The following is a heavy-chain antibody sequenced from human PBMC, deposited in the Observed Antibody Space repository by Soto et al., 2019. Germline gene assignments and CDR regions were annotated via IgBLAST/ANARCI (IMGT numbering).Heavy chain of an antibody. CDR1: GFTLSSYS. CDR3: ARSVAVAGLDY. V-gene: IGHV3-30-3*01. Sequence: QVQLVESGGGVVQPGRSLRLSCAASGFTLSSYSMHWVRQAPGRGPEWVGVISYDGNKKYYRDSVKGRFSISRDTSNNTVNLHMNSLRPEDTAVYYCARSVAVAGLDYWGQGTLVTVS. CDR2: ISYDGNKK. J-gene: IGHJ4*02. D-gene: IGHD6-19*01.